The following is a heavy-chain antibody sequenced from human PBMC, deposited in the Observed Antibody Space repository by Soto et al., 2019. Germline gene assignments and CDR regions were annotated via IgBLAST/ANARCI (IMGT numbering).Heavy chain of an antibody. D-gene: IGHD3-3*01. CDR2: IKQDGSEK. Sequence: GGSLRLSCAASGFTFSSYWMSWVRQAPGKGLEWVANIKQDGSEKYNVDSVKGRFTISRDNAKNSLYLQMNSLRAEVASVYCCARERKGLECGGVTFDIWGQGTMVTVSS. J-gene: IGHJ3*02. V-gene: IGHV3-7*03. CDR1: GFTFSSYW. CDR3: ARERKGLECGGVTFDI.